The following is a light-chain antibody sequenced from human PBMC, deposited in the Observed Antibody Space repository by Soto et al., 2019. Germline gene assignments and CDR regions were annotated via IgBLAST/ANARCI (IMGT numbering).Light chain of an antibody. V-gene: IGKV1-8*01. J-gene: IGKJ1*01. Sequence: AIRMTQSPSSLSASTGDRVTITCRASQGXXXXXAWYQQKPGKDPQLLIYAASTLQSGVPSRFSGSGSGTDFTLTISCLQYEDFATYYCQQYYTYPRRTFGQGTKVEIK. CDR2: AAS. CDR3: QQYYTYPRRT. CDR1: QGXXXX.